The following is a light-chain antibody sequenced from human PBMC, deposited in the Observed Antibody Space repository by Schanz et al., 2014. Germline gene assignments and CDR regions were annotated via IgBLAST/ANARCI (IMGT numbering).Light chain of an antibody. J-gene: IGKJ2*01. CDR1: QSVSSTY. V-gene: IGKV3D-20*02. CDR3: QQYYTTPST. CDR2: DAS. Sequence: EVVLTQSPATLSLSPGERATLSCRASQSVSSTYLAWYQQKPGQAPRLLIYDASNRATGIPTRFSGSGSGTDFTLTISSLQAEDVAVYYCQQYYTTPSTFGQGTKLEIK.